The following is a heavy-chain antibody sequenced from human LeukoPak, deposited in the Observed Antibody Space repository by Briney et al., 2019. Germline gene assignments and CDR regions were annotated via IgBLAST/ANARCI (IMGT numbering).Heavy chain of an antibody. CDR3: AKGADILTGYSYYFDY. J-gene: IGHJ4*02. D-gene: IGHD3-9*01. CDR1: GFTFDDYA. Sequence: GGSLRLSCAASGFTFDDYAMHWVRQAPGKGLEWVSGISWNSGSIGYADSVKGRFTISRDNAKNSLYLQMNSLRAEDTVLYYCAKGADILTGYSYYFDYWGQGTLVTVSS. V-gene: IGHV3-9*01. CDR2: ISWNSGSI.